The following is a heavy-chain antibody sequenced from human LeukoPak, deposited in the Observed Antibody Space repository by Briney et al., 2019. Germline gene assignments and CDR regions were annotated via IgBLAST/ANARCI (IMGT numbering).Heavy chain of an antibody. V-gene: IGHV4-59*01. D-gene: IGHD6-13*01. CDR3: ARGRLGIATAGLPDY. CDR2: IFYSGGT. Sequence: SETLSLTCAAAGGSIISYYCNWRRQHPPGRGVWIGYIFYSGGTNYNPSLKSRVTISVDTSNIQFSLKLSSVTAADTAVYYCARGRLGIATAGLPDYWGQGTLVTVSS. J-gene: IGHJ4*02. CDR1: GGSIISYY.